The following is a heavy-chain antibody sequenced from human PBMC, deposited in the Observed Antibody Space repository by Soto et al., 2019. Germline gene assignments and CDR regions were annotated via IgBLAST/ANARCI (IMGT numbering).Heavy chain of an antibody. V-gene: IGHV4-34*01. CDR3: ARESLGYYYYYGMDV. CDR2: INHSGST. CDR1: GGSFSGYY. Sequence: SETLSLTCAVYGGSFSGYYWSWIRQPPGKGLEWIGEINHSGSTNYNPSLKSRVTISVDTSKNQFSLKLSSVTAADTAVYYCARESLGYYYYYGMDVWGQGTTVTVSS. D-gene: IGHD3-16*01. J-gene: IGHJ6*01.